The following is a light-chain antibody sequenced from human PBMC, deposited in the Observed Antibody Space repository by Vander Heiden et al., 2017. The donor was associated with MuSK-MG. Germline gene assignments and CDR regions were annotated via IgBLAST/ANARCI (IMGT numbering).Light chain of an antibody. CDR1: KLGDKY. CDR2: QDS. CDR3: QAWDSTVV. Sequence: SYELTQPPSVSVSPGQTASITCSGDKLGDKYACWYQQKPGQSPVLVIYQDSKRPSGIPERFSGSNSGNTATLTISGTQAMDEADYYCQAWDSTVVFGGGTKLTGL. V-gene: IGLV3-1*01. J-gene: IGLJ2*01.